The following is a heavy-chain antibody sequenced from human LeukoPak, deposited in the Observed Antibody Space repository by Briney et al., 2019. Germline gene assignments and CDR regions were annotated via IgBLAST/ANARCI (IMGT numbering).Heavy chain of an antibody. V-gene: IGHV3-7*01. CDR2: LKQDGSEK. CDR1: GFTFSRDW. Sequence: GGSLRLSCAASGFTFSRDWMSWVRQAPGKGLEWVANLKQDGSEKYYVDSVKGRFTISRDNAKNSLYLQMNSLRAEDTAVYYCARYGYYYGMDVWGQGTMVTVSS. J-gene: IGHJ6*02. D-gene: IGHD4-17*01. CDR3: ARYGYYYGMDV.